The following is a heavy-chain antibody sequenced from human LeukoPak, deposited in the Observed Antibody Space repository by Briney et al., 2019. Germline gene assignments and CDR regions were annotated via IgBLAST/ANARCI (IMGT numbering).Heavy chain of an antibody. CDR1: GFIFSNYW. CDR2: IKQDGSEK. V-gene: IGHV3-7*03. CDR3: ARDPGGIQLWSTPN. D-gene: IGHD5-18*01. J-gene: IGHJ4*02. Sequence: PGGSLRLSCAASGFIFSNYWMSWVRQAPGKGLEWVANIKQDGSEKYYVDSVKGRFIISRDNAKNSLYLQMNSLRAEDTAVYYCARDPGGIQLWSTPNWGQGTLVTVSS.